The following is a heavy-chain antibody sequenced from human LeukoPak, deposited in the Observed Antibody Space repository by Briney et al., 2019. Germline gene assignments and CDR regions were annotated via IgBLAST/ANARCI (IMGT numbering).Heavy chain of an antibody. V-gene: IGHV1-2*04. Sequence: GASVKVSCKASGYTFTGYYMHWVRQAPGQGLEWMGWINPNSGGTNYAQKFQGWVTMTRDTSISTAYMELSRLRSDDTAVYYCARGSFVEWELLDYWGQGTLVTVSS. D-gene: IGHD1-26*01. CDR2: INPNSGGT. J-gene: IGHJ4*02. CDR3: ARGSFVEWELLDY. CDR1: GYTFTGYY.